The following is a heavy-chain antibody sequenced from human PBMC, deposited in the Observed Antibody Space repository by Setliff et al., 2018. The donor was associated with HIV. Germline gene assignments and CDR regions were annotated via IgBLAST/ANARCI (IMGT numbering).Heavy chain of an antibody. CDR1: GFTFDDYG. Sequence: PGGSLRLSCVASGFTFDDYGMSWVRQAPGKGLEWVSRFSAAGFNTYYADSVKGRFTITRDISKNTLYLQMDSLRAEDTAVYYWARDPGYSSGRYGLYYYYYMDVWGKGTTVTVSS. D-gene: IGHD6-19*01. CDR2: FSAAGFNT. V-gene: IGHV3-23*01. CDR3: ARDPGYSSGRYGLYYYYYMDV. J-gene: IGHJ6*03.